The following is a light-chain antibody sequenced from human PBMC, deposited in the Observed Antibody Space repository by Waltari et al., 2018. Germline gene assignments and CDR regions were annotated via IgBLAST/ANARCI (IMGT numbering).Light chain of an antibody. CDR3: QQSYSTPRT. V-gene: IGKV1-39*01. Sequence: DIQMTQSPSSLSASVGDRVTITCRASQSMSSYLNWDQKKPGKAPKLLIYAASSLQSGVPSRFSGSGSGTDFTLTISSLQPEDFATYYCQQSYSTPRTFGQGTKLEIK. CDR1: QSMSSY. J-gene: IGKJ2*02. CDR2: AAS.